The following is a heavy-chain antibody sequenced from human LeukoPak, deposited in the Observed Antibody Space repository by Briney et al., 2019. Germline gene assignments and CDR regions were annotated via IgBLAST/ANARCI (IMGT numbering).Heavy chain of an antibody. V-gene: IGHV4-4*07. Sequence: PSETLSLTCTVSGGSISNYYYNWIRQPAGKGLEWIRHMYTTGSTNYNPSPKSRVTMSVDTSKNQFSLKLSSVTAADTAVYYCAKGSVAQQWLVQNSVADYWGQGTLVTVSS. CDR1: GGSISNYY. CDR2: MYTTGST. J-gene: IGHJ4*02. CDR3: AKGSVAQQWLVQNSVADY. D-gene: IGHD6-19*01.